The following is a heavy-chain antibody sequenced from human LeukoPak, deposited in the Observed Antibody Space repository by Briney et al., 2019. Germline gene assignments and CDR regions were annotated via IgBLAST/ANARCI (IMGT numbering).Heavy chain of an antibody. D-gene: IGHD6-13*01. CDR2: ISGSGGST. Sequence: PGGSLRLSCAASGFTFSSYAMSWVRQAPGKGLEWVSAISGSGGSTYYADSVKGRFTISRDNAKNSLYLQMNSLRAEDTAVYYCARDKRGIAAAGTLDYWGQGTLVTVSS. CDR3: ARDKRGIAAAGTLDY. CDR1: GFTFSSYA. V-gene: IGHV3-23*01. J-gene: IGHJ4*02.